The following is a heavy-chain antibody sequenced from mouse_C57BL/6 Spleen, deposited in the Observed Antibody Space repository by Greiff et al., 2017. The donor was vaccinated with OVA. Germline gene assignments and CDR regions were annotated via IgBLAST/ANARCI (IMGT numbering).Heavy chain of an antibody. J-gene: IGHJ3*01. CDR2: IDPETGGT. CDR3: TRPLYGSSYGDWFAY. Sequence: QVQLQQSGAELVRPGASVTLSCKASGYTFTDYEMHWVKQTPVHGLEWIGAIDPETGGTAYNQKFKGKAILTADKSSSTAYMELRSLTSEDSAVYYCTRPLYGSSYGDWFAYWGQGTLVTVSA. CDR1: GYTFTDYE. V-gene: IGHV1-15*01. D-gene: IGHD1-1*01.